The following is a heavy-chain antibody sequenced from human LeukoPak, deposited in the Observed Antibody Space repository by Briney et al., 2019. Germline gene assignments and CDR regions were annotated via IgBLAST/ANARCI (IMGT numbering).Heavy chain of an antibody. V-gene: IGHV4-59*01. CDR1: GGSISSYY. D-gene: IGHD1-26*01. Sequence: KPSETLSPTCTVSGGSISSYYWSWIRQPPGKGLEWIGYIYYSGSTNYNPSLKSRVTISVDTSKNQFSLKLSSVTAADTAVYYCARDPGSSFLDIWGQGTMVIVSS. CDR3: ARDPGSSFLDI. J-gene: IGHJ3*02. CDR2: IYYSGST.